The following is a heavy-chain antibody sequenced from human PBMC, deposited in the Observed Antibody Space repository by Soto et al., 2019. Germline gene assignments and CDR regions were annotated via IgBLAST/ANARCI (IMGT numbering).Heavy chain of an antibody. CDR3: ARDHYDILTGYYGFWIY. V-gene: IGHV1-18*01. CDR2: ISAYNGNT. Sequence: QVQLVQSGAEVKKPGASVKVSCKASGYTFTSYGISWVRQAPGQGLEWMGWISAYNGNTNYAQKLQGRVTMTTDTSTSTAYMELRSLRSDDTAVYYCARDHYDILTGYYGFWIYWGQGTLVTVSS. CDR1: GYTFTSYG. J-gene: IGHJ4*02. D-gene: IGHD3-9*01.